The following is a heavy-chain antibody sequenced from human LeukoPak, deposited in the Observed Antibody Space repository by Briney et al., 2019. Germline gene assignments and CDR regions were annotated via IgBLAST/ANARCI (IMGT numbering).Heavy chain of an antibody. D-gene: IGHD6-19*01. CDR1: GFTFNNYN. V-gene: IGHV3-21*01. CDR3: ARDWSSYSSGWYNYFDY. CDR2: ITSSGTYI. Sequence: GGSLRLSCAASGFTFNNYNMNWVRQAPGKALEWVSSITSSGTYIFYADSVKGRFTISRDNAKNSLYLQMNSLRAEDTAVYYCARDWSSYSSGWYNYFDYWGQGTLVTVSS. J-gene: IGHJ4*02.